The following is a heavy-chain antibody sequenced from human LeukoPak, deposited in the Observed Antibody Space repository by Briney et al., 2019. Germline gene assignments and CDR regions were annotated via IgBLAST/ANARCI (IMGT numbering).Heavy chain of an antibody. CDR2: MNPNSGNT. Sequence: ASVTVSCKASGYTFTSYDINWVRQAPGQGLEWMGWMNPNSGNTDYAQKFQGRVTMTRNTSISTAYMELSSLRSEDTAVYYCARYGDYFDYWGQGTLVTVSS. CDR3: ARYGDYFDY. J-gene: IGHJ4*02. V-gene: IGHV1-8*01. D-gene: IGHD4-17*01. CDR1: GYTFTSYD.